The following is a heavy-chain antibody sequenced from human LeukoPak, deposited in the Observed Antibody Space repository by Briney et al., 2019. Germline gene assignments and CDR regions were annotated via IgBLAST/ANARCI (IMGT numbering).Heavy chain of an antibody. CDR3: ARESYGSWSYYNGYYYYMDV. CDR2: ILYDGSNK. J-gene: IGHJ6*03. CDR1: GFTFSSYG. D-gene: IGHD3-10*01. Sequence: GGSLRLSCAASGFTFSSYGMHWVRQAPGKGLEWVAFILYDGSNKYYADSVKGRFTISRDNSKNTLYLQMNSLRAEDTAVYYCARESYGSWSYYNGYYYYMDVWGKGTTVTISS. V-gene: IGHV3-30*02.